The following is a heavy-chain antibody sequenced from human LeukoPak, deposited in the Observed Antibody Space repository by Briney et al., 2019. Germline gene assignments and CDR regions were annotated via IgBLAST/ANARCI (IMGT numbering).Heavy chain of an antibody. J-gene: IGHJ6*03. V-gene: IGHV4-39*07. D-gene: IGHD2-8*01. CDR3: ARETDARRRVYYCMDV. CDR2: IYYSGST. CDR1: GGSISSSSYY. Sequence: SETLSLTCTVSGGSISSSSYYWGWIRQPPGKGLEWIGSIYYSGSTYYNPSLKSRVTISVDTSKNQFSLRLTSVTAADTAVYYCARETDARRRVYYCMDVWGKGTTVTISS.